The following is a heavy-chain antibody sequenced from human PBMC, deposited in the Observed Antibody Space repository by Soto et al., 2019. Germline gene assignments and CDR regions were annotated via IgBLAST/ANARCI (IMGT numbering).Heavy chain of an antibody. D-gene: IGHD3-9*01. CDR1: GFTFSSDW. Sequence: PGGSLRLSCAASGFTFSSDWMSWVRQAPGKGLEWVANIKQDGSEKYYVDSVKGRFTISRDNAKNSLYLQMNSLRAEDTAVYYCARATSDYDILTGYSPLCCYMDVWGKGTTVTVSS. CDR2: IKQDGSEK. CDR3: ARATSDYDILTGYSPLCCYMDV. J-gene: IGHJ6*03. V-gene: IGHV3-7*01.